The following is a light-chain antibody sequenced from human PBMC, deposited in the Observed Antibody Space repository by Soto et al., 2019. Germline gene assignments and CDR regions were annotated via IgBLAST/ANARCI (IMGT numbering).Light chain of an antibody. J-gene: IGLJ3*02. CDR2: KDS. CDR1: ALSQQY. Sequence: SYELTQPPSVSMSPGQTARITCSGDALSQQYAYWYQKKPGQAPAVVIYKDSERPSGIPGRFSGSSSGTTVTLTISGVQAEDEADYYCQSTDNSGTWVFGGGTKLTVL. V-gene: IGLV3-25*02. CDR3: QSTDNSGTWV.